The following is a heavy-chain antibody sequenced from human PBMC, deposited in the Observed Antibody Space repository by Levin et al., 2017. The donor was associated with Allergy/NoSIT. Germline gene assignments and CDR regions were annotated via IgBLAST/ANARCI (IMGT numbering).Heavy chain of an antibody. D-gene: IGHD5-18*01. J-gene: IGHJ3*02. Sequence: TSETLSLTCTVSGGSISSYYWSWIRQPPGKGLEWIGYIYYSGSTNYNPSLKSRVTISVDTSKNQFSLKLSSVTAADTAVYYCASSLGYSYGDDAFDIWGQGTMVTVSS. CDR3: ASSLGYSYGDDAFDI. CDR1: GGSISSYY. V-gene: IGHV4-59*01. CDR2: IYYSGST.